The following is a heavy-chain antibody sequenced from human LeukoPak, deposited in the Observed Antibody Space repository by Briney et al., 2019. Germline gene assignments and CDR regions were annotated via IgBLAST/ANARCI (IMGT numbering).Heavy chain of an antibody. D-gene: IGHD3-9*01. CDR3: ARVKGVLRYFDWLLKRGYYFDY. V-gene: IGHV4-34*01. CDR1: GGSFSGYY. CDR2: INHSGST. J-gene: IGHJ4*02. Sequence: SETLSLTCAVYGGSFSGYYWSWIRQPPGKGLEWIGEINHSGSTNYNPSLKSRVTISVDTSKNQFSLKRSSVTAADTAVYYCARVKGVLRYFDWLLKRGYYFDYWGQGTPVTVSS.